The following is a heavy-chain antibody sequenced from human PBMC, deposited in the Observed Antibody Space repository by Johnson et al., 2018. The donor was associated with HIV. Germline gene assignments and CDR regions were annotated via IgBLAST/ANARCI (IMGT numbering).Heavy chain of an antibody. V-gene: IGHV3-30*02. CDR3: ATERAVVNANAFDI. D-gene: IGHD4-23*01. CDR2: IWYDGSNK. Sequence: QVQLVESGGGLVKPGRSLRLSCAASGFTFSSYGMHWVRQAPGKGLEWVAFIWYDGSNKYYADSVKGRFTISRDNSKNILYLQMNTLRAEDTAVYYCATERAVVNANAFDIWGQGTMVTVSS. J-gene: IGHJ3*02. CDR1: GFTFSSYG.